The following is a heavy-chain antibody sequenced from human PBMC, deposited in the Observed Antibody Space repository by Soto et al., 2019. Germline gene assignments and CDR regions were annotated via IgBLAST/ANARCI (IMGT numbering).Heavy chain of an antibody. V-gene: IGHV3-23*01. J-gene: IGHJ4*02. D-gene: IGHD3-9*01. Sequence: PGGSLRLSCSASGFTFGGYVMNWVRQAPGKGLEWVSFISGSGGATYYADSVKGRFTISRDNSKNTLYLQMNSLRAEDTAVYYCAKGEYFDYVLCYDSWGQGSLVTVSS. CDR1: GFTFGGYV. CDR3: AKGEYFDYVLCYDS. CDR2: ISGSGGAT.